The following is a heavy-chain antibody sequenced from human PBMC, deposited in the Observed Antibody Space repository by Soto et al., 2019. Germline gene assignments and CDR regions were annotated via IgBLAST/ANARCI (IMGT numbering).Heavy chain of an antibody. J-gene: IGHJ4*02. CDR1: GFTFSSYA. D-gene: IGHD3-3*01. Sequence: EVQLLESGGGLVQPGGSLRLSCAASGFTFSSYAMSCVRQAPGKGLEWVSAISGSGGSTYYADSVKGRFTISRDNSKNTLYLQMNSLRAEDTAVDYCAKEGVPFGVGILTSFWGQGTLVPGAS. CDR3: AKEGVPFGVGILTSF. V-gene: IGHV3-23*01. CDR2: ISGSGGST.